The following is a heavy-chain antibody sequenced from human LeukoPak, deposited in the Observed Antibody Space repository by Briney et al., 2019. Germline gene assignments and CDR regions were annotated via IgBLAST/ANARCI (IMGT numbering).Heavy chain of an antibody. Sequence: GGSLRLSCAASGFTFSDYYMSWIRQAPGKGLEWVSYISSSGSTIYYADSVKGRFTISRDNSKNTLYLQMNSLRAEDTAVYYCARGRDLMVREGMNAFDIWGQGTMVTVSS. CDR1: GFTFSDYY. CDR2: ISSSGSTI. CDR3: ARGRDLMVREGMNAFDI. D-gene: IGHD3-10*01. J-gene: IGHJ3*02. V-gene: IGHV3-11*04.